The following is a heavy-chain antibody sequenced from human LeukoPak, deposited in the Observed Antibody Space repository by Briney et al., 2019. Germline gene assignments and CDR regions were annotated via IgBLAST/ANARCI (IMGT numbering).Heavy chain of an antibody. CDR1: GFTFSSYW. Sequence: PGGSLRLSCAASGFTFSSYWMSWVRQAPGKGLEWVANIKQDGSEKYYVDSVKGRFTISRDNAKNSLYLQMNSLRAEDTAVYYCARVRRWFGELLQYYFDYWGQGTLVTVSS. J-gene: IGHJ4*02. D-gene: IGHD3-10*01. CDR2: IKQDGSEK. V-gene: IGHV3-7*03. CDR3: ARVRRWFGELLQYYFDY.